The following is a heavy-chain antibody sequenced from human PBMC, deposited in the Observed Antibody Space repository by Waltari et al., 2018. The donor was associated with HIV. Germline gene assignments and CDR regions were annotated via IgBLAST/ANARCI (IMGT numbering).Heavy chain of an antibody. CDR1: GSSFGDFP. J-gene: IGHJ4*02. D-gene: IGHD6-19*01. CDR2: MRSRIYGGAT. V-gene: IGHV3-49*03. CDR3: TRSSTLDY. Sequence: EVQLVEFGGGLVQHGRSLRLSCTGFGSSFGDFPLSWLRQAPGEGLWCGGVMRSRIYGGATDYAATAKGKFTISRDDLKGVAYLQMNSLKAEDASVYYCTRSSTLDYWGQGTLITVSS.